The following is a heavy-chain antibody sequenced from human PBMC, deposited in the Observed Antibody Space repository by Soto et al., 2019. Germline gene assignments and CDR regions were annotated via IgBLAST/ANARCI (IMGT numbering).Heavy chain of an antibody. CDR1: GFTFSDYA. CDR3: AKGYTYGLDAFDI. J-gene: IGHJ3*02. V-gene: IGHV3-30*18. Sequence: QVQLVESGGGVVQPGRSLRLSCAASGFTFSDYAMHWVRQAPGKGLEWVAVISYAGINKYYVDSVKGRFTISRDNSQHTLYLQMNSLRTEDTAVYYCAKGYTYGLDAFDIWGQGTMVTVSS. D-gene: IGHD5-18*01. CDR2: ISYAGINK.